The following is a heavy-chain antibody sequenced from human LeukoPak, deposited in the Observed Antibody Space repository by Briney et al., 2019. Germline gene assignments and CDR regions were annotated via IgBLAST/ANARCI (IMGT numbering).Heavy chain of an antibody. CDR1: GYTFTGYY. Sequence: ASVKVSYKASGYTFTGYYMHWVRQAPGQGLEWMGWINPNSGGTNYAQKFQGRVTMTRDTSISTAYMELSRLRSDDTAVYYCARAVLRFLEWSNDAFDIWGQGTMVTVSS. V-gene: IGHV1-2*02. CDR2: INPNSGGT. D-gene: IGHD3-3*01. CDR3: ARAVLRFLEWSNDAFDI. J-gene: IGHJ3*02.